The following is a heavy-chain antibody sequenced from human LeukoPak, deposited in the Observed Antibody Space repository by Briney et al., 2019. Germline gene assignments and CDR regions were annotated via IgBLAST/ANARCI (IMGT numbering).Heavy chain of an antibody. CDR2: IYYSGST. D-gene: IGHD6-13*01. V-gene: IGHV4-39*01. CDR1: GGSISSSSYY. Sequence: SETLSLTCTVSGGSISSSSYYWGWIRQPPGKGLEWIGSIYYSGSTYYNPSLKSRVTISVDTCKNQFSLKLSSVTAADTAVYYCARPAAGTDYFDYWGQGTLVTVSS. J-gene: IGHJ4*02. CDR3: ARPAAGTDYFDY.